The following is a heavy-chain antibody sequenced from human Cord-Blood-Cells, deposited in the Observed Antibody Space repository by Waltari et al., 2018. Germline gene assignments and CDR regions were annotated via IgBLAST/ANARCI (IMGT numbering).Heavy chain of an antibody. J-gene: IGHJ3*02. CDR1: GGSFGGYY. Sequence: QVQLQPWGAGLLKPSETLSLTCAVYGGSFGGYYWSWIRQPPGKGLEWIGEINHSGSTNYNPSLKRRVTISVDTSKNQFSLKLSSVTAADTAVYYCARQHAFDIWGQGTMVTVSS. V-gene: IGHV4-34*01. CDR3: ARQHAFDI. CDR2: INHSGST.